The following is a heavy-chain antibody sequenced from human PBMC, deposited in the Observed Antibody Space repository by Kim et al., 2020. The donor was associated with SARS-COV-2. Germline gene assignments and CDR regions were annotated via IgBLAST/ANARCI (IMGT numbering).Heavy chain of an antibody. V-gene: IGHV3-23*01. CDR3: AKGASITTKHFDY. D-gene: IGHD1-20*01. Sequence: YAAPVKGRFTISRDNSKSTLYLQMNSLRAEDTAVYYCAKGASITTKHFDYWGQGTLVTVSS. J-gene: IGHJ4*02.